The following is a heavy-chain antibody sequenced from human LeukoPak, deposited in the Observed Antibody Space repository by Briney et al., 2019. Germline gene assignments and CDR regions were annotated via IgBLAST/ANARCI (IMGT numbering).Heavy chain of an antibody. D-gene: IGHD5-18*01. V-gene: IGHV4-39*07. CDR2: IYYSGST. CDR3: AREKGEVQLWAY. Sequence: SETLSLTCTVSGGSISSSSYYWGWIRQPPGKGLEWIGSIYYSGSTYYNPSLKSRVTISVDTSKNQFSLKLSSVTAADTAVYYCAREKGEVQLWAYWGQGTLVTVSS. J-gene: IGHJ4*02. CDR1: GGSISSSSYY.